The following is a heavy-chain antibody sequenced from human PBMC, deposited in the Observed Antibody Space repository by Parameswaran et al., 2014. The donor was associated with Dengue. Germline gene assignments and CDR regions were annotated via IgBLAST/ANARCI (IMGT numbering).Heavy chain of an antibody. D-gene: IGHD7-27*01. CDR3: ARVPELGSIYYYYYMDV. Sequence: WIRQPPGKGLEWVAVIPYDGSNKYYADSVKGRFTISRDNSKNTLYLQMNSLRAEDTAVYYCARVPELGSIYYYYYMDVWGKGTTVTVSS. V-gene: IGHV3-30-3*01. CDR2: IPYDGSNK. J-gene: IGHJ6*03.